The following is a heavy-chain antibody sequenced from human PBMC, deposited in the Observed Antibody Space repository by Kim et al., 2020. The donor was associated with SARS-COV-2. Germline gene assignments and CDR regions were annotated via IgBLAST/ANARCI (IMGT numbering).Heavy chain of an antibody. D-gene: IGHD2-15*01. J-gene: IGHJ6*02. Sequence: SETLSLTCTVSGGSISSGSYYWSWIRQPAGKGLEWIGRIYTSGSTNYNPSLKSRVTISVDTSKNQFSLKLSSVTAADTAVYYCARGVVVAARDYYYGMDVWGQGTTVTVSS. CDR1: GGSISSGSYY. CDR2: IYTSGST. CDR3: ARGVVVAARDYYYGMDV. V-gene: IGHV4-61*02.